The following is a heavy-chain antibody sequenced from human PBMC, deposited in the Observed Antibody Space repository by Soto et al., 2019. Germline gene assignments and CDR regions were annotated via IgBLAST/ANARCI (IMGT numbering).Heavy chain of an antibody. D-gene: IGHD5-12*01. CDR3: AKDLREMATIRPDY. CDR2: ISYDGIDK. Sequence: QVQLVESGGGVVQPGTSLRLSCAASGFIFSSFGIHWVRQAPGKGLEWVAVISYDGIDKNYGDSVKGRFTISRENSKNMVYLQMNSLRIEDTAVYHCAKDLREMATIRPDYWGQGIQVTVSS. CDR1: GFIFSSFG. V-gene: IGHV3-30*18. J-gene: IGHJ4*02.